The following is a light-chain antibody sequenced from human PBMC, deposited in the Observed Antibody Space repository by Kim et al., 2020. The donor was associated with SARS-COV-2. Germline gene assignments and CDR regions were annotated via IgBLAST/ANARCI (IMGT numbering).Light chain of an antibody. CDR2: QDT. Sequence: SSELTQPPSVSVSPGQTASITCSGDKLGDRYASWYQQKPGQSPLLVIYQDTRRPSGIPERFSGSKSGNTATLTISGTQTMDEADYYCQAWDSSTVLFGGGTKLTVL. J-gene: IGLJ2*01. V-gene: IGLV3-1*01. CDR1: KLGDRY. CDR3: QAWDSSTVL.